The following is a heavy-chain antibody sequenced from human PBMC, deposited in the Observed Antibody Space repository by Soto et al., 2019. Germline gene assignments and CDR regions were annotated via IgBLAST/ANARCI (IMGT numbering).Heavy chain of an antibody. Sequence: PSETLSLTCAVSGGSISSGGYSWSWIRQPPGKGLEWIGYIYHSGSTYYNPSLKSRVTISVDRSKNQFSLKLSSVTAADTAVYYCARDYYDSSGYNWFDPWGQGTLVTVSS. D-gene: IGHD3-22*01. J-gene: IGHJ5*02. V-gene: IGHV4-30-2*01. CDR3: ARDYYDSSGYNWFDP. CDR1: GGSISSGGYS. CDR2: IYHSGST.